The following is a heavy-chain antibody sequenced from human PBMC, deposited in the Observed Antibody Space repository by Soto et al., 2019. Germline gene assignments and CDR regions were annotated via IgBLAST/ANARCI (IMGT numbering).Heavy chain of an antibody. CDR3: VRDPAP. CDR2: IYNSETT. J-gene: IGHJ5*02. Sequence: QVQLQESGPGLVKPSETLSLTCTVSGGSITRGGYYWSWIRQHPGKGLEWIGYIYNSETTYYNPSFNSRVTIQVDSSKNQFSLKLTSVTAAYTAVYYCVRDPAPWGQGTLVTVSS. V-gene: IGHV4-31*03. CDR1: GGSITRGGYY.